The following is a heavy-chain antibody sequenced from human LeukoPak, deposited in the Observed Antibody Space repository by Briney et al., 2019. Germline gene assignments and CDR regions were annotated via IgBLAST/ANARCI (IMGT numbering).Heavy chain of an antibody. J-gene: IGHJ6*03. CDR1: GFTFSSYA. V-gene: IGHV3-23*01. D-gene: IGHD6-19*01. CDR3: AKDREWLSNYHYHMDV. CDR2: ISDSGGST. Sequence: GGSLRLSCAASGFTFSSYAMSWVRQAPGKGLEWVSTISDSGGSTYYADSLKGRFTISRDNSKNTVYMQMNSLRAEDSAVYYCAKDREWLSNYHYHMDVWGKGTTVTISS.